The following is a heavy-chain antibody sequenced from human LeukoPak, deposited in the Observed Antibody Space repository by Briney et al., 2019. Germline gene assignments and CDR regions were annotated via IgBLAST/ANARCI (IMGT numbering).Heavy chain of an antibody. CDR1: GGSISSGSYY. CDR3: AEVERRNY. J-gene: IGHJ4*02. V-gene: IGHV4-39*07. Sequence: PSQTLSLTCTVSGGSISSGSYYWGWIRQPPGKGLEWIGSIYHSGSTYYNPSLKSRVTISVDTSKNQFSLKLRSVTAADTAVYYCAEVERRNYWGQGALVTVSS. D-gene: IGHD1-1*01. CDR2: IYHSGST.